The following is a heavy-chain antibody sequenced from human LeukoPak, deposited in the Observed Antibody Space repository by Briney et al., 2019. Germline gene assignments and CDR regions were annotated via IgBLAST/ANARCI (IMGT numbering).Heavy chain of an antibody. CDR3: ARPRGWERRWYFDL. V-gene: IGHV3-21*01. J-gene: IGHJ2*01. CDR1: GFXFSNYG. Sequence: GGSLRLSCAASGFXFSNYGINWVRQAPGKGLEWVTSISSSGTYIYYVDSMKGRFTISRDNAKNSLYLQMDSLRAEDTAVYYCARPRGWERRWYFDLWGRGTLVTVSS. D-gene: IGHD1-26*01. CDR2: ISSSGTYI.